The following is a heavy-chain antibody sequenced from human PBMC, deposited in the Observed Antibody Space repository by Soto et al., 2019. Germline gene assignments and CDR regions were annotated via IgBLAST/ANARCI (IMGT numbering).Heavy chain of an antibody. Sequence: GGSLRLSCAASGFTFSSYAMSWVRQAPGKGLEWVSAISGSGGSTYYADSVKGRFTISRDNSKNTLYLQMNSLKAEDTAVYYCAKDLIAVAGTRGDFDPWGQGTLVTVSS. V-gene: IGHV3-23*01. J-gene: IGHJ5*02. D-gene: IGHD6-19*01. CDR1: GFTFSSYA. CDR2: ISGSGGST. CDR3: AKDLIAVAGTRGDFDP.